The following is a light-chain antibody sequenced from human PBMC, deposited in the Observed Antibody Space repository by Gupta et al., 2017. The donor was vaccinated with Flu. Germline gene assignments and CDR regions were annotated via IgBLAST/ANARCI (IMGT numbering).Light chain of an antibody. J-gene: IGKJ4*01. V-gene: IGKV1-9*01. CDR2: SAS. CDR3: QQFYASPLA. Sequence: DIRLTQSPSFLSASVCDRVTITGRASQDINNYLAWYQQKPGKPPNLLIYSASTLQSGVPSRFSGSGSGTEFTLTISRLQPEDFATYYCQQFYASPLAFGRGTRVEI. CDR1: QDINNY.